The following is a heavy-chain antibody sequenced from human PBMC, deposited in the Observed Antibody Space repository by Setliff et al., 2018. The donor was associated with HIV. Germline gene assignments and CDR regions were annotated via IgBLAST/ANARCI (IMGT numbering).Heavy chain of an antibody. CDR2: ISSSSSYT. V-gene: IGHV3-21*01. CDR3: AKMHTAMDADTFDI. Sequence: PGGSLRLSCAASGFTFSSYSMNWVRQAPGKGLEWVSYISSSSSYTDYADSVKGRFTISRDNVKNSLYLQMNSLRAEDTAVYYCAKMHTAMDADTFDIWGQGTTVTVSS. D-gene: IGHD5-18*01. CDR1: GFTFSSYS. J-gene: IGHJ3*02.